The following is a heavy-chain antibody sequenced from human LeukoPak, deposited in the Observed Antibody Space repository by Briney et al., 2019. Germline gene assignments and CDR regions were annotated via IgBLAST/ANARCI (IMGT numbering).Heavy chain of an antibody. CDR1: RSTFTNFY. CDR2: INSFGGSI. D-gene: IGHD4-17*01. CDR3: TLFDYGDYDY. J-gene: IGHJ4*02. V-gene: IGHV1-46*01. Sequence: GASVTVSCKASRSTFTNFYIHWVRQAPGQGFEWMGIINSFGGSITYAQKFQGRVTMTRDTSTSTVYMELSSLRSEDTGVYYCTLFDYGDYDYWGQGTLVTVSS.